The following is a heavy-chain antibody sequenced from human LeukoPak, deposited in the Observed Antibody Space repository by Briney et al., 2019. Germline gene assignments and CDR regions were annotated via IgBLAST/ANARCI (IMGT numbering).Heavy chain of an antibody. Sequence: PSETLSLTCAVSGYSISSGYYWGWIRQPPGKGLEWIGSIYHSGSTYYNPSLKSRVTISVDTSKNQFSLKLSSVTAADTAVYYCVRGARSYYGSGRGWYYYYMDVWGKGTTVTVSS. D-gene: IGHD3-10*01. CDR1: GYSISSGYY. CDR2: IYHSGST. V-gene: IGHV4-38-2*01. J-gene: IGHJ6*03. CDR3: VRGARSYYGSGRGWYYYYMDV.